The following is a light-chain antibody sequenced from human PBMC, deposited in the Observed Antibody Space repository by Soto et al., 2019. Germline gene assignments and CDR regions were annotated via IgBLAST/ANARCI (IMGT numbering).Light chain of an antibody. CDR2: DVS. Sequence: QSALTQPASVSGSPGQSITISCTGTSSDVGGYNYVSWYQQHPGKAPKLMIYDVSNRPSGVSNRFSGSKSGNTASLTISGLQAEDEADYYCSSYTSSSTQFGGGTKVIVL. V-gene: IGLV2-14*01. CDR1: SSDVGGYNY. J-gene: IGLJ2*01. CDR3: SSYTSSSTQ.